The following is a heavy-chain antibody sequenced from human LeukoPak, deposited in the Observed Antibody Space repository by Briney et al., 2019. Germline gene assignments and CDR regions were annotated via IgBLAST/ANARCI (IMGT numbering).Heavy chain of an antibody. CDR2: ISGSGGST. Sequence: PGGSLRPSCAASGFTFSTYAMSWVRQAPGKGLEWVSAISGSGGSTYYADSVKGRFTISRDNSKNTLYLQMNSLRAEDTAVYYCAKYSSSWYGDAIDIWGQGTMVTVSS. CDR3: AKYSSSWYGDAIDI. D-gene: IGHD6-13*01. CDR1: GFTFSTYA. V-gene: IGHV3-23*01. J-gene: IGHJ3*02.